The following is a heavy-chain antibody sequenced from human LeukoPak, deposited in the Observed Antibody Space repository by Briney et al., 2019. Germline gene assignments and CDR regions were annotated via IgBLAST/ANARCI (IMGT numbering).Heavy chain of an antibody. V-gene: IGHV4-30-4*08. J-gene: IGHJ4*02. CDR1: GGSISSGDYY. CDR3: ARNLVPAAFDY. D-gene: IGHD2-2*01. Sequence: SETLSLTCTVSGGSISSGDYYWSWIRQPPGMGLEWIGYIYYSGSTYYNPSLKSRVTISVDTSKNQFSLKLSSLTAADTAVYYCARNLVPAAFDYWGQGTLVTVSS. CDR2: IYYSGST.